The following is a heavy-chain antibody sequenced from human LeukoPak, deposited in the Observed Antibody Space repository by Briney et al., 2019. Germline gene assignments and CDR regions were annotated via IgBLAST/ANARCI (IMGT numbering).Heavy chain of an antibody. CDR2: INPSGGST. V-gene: IGHV1-46*01. CDR1: GYTFTSYY. J-gene: IGHJ4*02. D-gene: IGHD3-22*01. Sequence: ASVKVSCKASGYTFTSYYMHWVRQAPGQGLEWRGIINPSGGSTSYAQKFQGRVTMTRDMSTSTVYMELSSLRSEDTAVYYCARGSGLYDSSGYYVSLDYWGQGTLVTVSS. CDR3: ARGSGLYDSSGYYVSLDY.